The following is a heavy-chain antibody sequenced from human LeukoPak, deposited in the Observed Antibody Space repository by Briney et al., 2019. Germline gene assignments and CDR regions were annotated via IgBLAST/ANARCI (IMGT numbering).Heavy chain of an antibody. V-gene: IGHV4-59*08. D-gene: IGHD1-20*01. CDR3: ARVITATTREDS. J-gene: IGHJ4*02. CDR2: IYYTGST. Sequence: QSLSLTCTVSGGSISTYYWSWIRPPPGKELGWIGSIYYTGSTYSNPALKSGVTMAVDTSKNQSSLKLISVTAADTAVYYCARVITATTREDSWGQGTLVTVSS. CDR1: GGSISTYY.